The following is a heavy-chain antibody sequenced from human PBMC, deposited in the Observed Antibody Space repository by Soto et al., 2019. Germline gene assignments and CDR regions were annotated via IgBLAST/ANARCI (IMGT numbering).Heavy chain of an antibody. V-gene: IGHV1-8*01. CDR3: ARVLRRFVAAAINWFDP. CDR1: GYTFTSYD. J-gene: IGHJ5*02. CDR2: MNHNSGST. D-gene: IGHD6-13*01. Sequence: ASVKVSCKASGYTFTSYDIIFVRQSTVQGPEWLGRMNHNSGSTGYAQKIEGRVNMTRNSAISTAYKELSSLRSEDMAVYYCARVLRRFVAAAINWFDPWGQGTLVTVSS.